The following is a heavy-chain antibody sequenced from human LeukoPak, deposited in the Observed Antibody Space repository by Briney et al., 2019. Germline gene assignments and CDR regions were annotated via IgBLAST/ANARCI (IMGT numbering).Heavy chain of an antibody. D-gene: IGHD2-15*01. CDR1: GFTVSNDY. V-gene: IGHV3-23*03. CDR2: IYSGGGKT. J-gene: IGHJ4*02. CDR3: AKDLRDPIVVVVFDY. Sequence: SGGSLRLSCAASGFTVSNDYMSWVRQAPGKGLEWVSVIYSGGGKTYYADSVKGRFTISRDNSKNTLYLQMNSLRAEDTAVYYCAKDLRDPIVVVVFDYWGQGTLVTVSS.